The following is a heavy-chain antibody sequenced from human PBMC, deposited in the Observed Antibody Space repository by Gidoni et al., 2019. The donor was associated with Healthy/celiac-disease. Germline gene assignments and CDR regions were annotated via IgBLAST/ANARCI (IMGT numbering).Heavy chain of an antibody. Sequence: QVQLVQSGAEVKKPGSSVKVSCKASGGNFRSYAISWVRQSPGQGLEWMGGIIPIFGTASNAQKFQGRVTITADESTSTAYMELSSLRSEDTAVYYCARDGGTMVRGLGPNYGMDVWGQGTTVTVSS. D-gene: IGHD3-10*01. V-gene: IGHV1-69*01. CDR2: IIPIFGTA. CDR3: ARDGGTMVRGLGPNYGMDV. J-gene: IGHJ6*02. CDR1: GGNFRSYA.